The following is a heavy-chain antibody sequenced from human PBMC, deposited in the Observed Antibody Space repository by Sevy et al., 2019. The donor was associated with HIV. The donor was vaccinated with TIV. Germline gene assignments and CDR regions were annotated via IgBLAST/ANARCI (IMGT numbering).Heavy chain of an antibody. V-gene: IGHV3-66*02. Sequence: GGSLRLSCAASGFTVSSNYMSWVRQAPGKGLEWVSVICSGGSTYYAYSVKGRFTISRDNSKNTLYLQMNSLRAEDTAVYYCARGISGLGNDAFDIWGQGTMVTVSS. J-gene: IGHJ3*02. CDR1: GFTVSSNY. CDR3: ARGISGLGNDAFDI. CDR2: ICSGGST. D-gene: IGHD7-27*01.